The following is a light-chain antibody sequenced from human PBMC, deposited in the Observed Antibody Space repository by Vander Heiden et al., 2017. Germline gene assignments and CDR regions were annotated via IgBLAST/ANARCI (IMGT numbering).Light chain of an antibody. CDR3: QQYAASPLT. CDR1: QSIGSSY. Sequence: ETVLTQSPGTLSLSPGERATVSCRASQSIGSSYLAWYQQKPGQAPRLLIYGASSRATGIPDRFSGSASGTDFTLTISRLEPEDFAVYYCQQYAASPLTFGHGTKVDIK. V-gene: IGKV3-20*01. CDR2: GAS. J-gene: IGKJ3*01.